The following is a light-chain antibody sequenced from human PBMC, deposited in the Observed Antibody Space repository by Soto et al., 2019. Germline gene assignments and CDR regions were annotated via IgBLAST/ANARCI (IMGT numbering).Light chain of an antibody. J-gene: IGKJ1*01. V-gene: IGKV1-12*01. CDR2: GAS. Sequence: SPSSVSASVGDRVTITCRASQGLGVWLGWYQQKPGKAPQLLIFGASGLQTGVPSRFSGSGSGTDFTLTISSLQPEDFAVYYCQQYGSSGTFGQGTKVDIK. CDR3: QQYGSSGT. CDR1: QGLGVW.